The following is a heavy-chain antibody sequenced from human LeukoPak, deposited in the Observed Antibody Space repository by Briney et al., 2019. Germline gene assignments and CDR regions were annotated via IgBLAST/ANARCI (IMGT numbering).Heavy chain of an antibody. CDR1: GFTFSSYT. D-gene: IGHD3-10*01. Sequence: PGGSLRLSCAASGFTFSSYTMNWVRQAPGKGLEWVSSISSSSSYIFYADSVRGRFTISRDNAKNSLYLQMNSLRAEDTALYYCARGLDSYGSGSYSGDWGQGTLVTVSS. CDR2: ISSSSSYI. V-gene: IGHV3-21*01. CDR3: ARGLDSYGSGSYSGD. J-gene: IGHJ4*02.